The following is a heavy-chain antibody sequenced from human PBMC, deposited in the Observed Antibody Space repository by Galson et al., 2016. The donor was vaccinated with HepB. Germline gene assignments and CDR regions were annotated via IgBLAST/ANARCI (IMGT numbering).Heavy chain of an antibody. CDR3: ARGHYYDSRGYYYVLDY. CDR2: INPNSGGT. Sequence: SVKVSCKASGYTFTGYYMHWVRQAPGQGLEWMGWINPNSGGTSYAQKFQGRVTMTRDTSISTAYMELSRLRSDDTAVYYCARGHYYDSRGYYYVLDYWGQGTLVTVSP. V-gene: IGHV1-2*02. D-gene: IGHD3-22*01. CDR1: GYTFTGYY. J-gene: IGHJ4*02.